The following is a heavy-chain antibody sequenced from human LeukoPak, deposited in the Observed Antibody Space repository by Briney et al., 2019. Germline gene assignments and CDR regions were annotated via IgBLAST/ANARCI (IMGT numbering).Heavy chain of an antibody. V-gene: IGHV1-2*06. D-gene: IGHD3-22*01. CDR1: GYTFTGYY. CDR3: ARATLQRGHYYDSSGYFDY. J-gene: IGHJ4*02. CDR2: INPNSGGT. Sequence: ASVKVSCKASGYTFTGYYMHWVRQAPGQGLEWMGRINPNSGGTNYAQKFQGRVTMTRDTSISTAYMELSRLRSDDTAVYYCARATLQRGHYYDSSGYFDYWGQGTLVTVSS.